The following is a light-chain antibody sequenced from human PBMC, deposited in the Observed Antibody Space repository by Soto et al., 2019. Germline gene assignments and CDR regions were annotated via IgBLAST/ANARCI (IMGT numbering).Light chain of an antibody. Sequence: AIQLTQSPSYLSASVGDRVSITCRASQGISSALAWYQHKPGKAPKILIYDASSLQSGVPSRFSGSESGTECTLTISSLQPEDFATYYCQQLKTYPFTFGQGTRLEIK. CDR3: QQLKTYPFT. CDR1: QGISSA. CDR2: DAS. J-gene: IGKJ5*01. V-gene: IGKV1-13*02.